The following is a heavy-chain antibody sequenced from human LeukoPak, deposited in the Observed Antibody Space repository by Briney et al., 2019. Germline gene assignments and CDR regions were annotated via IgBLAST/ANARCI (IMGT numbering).Heavy chain of an antibody. CDR2: ISGSGDST. D-gene: IGHD1-1*01. CDR3: TKQALGRHFDY. CDR1: GFTFINYG. V-gene: IGHV3-23*01. J-gene: IGHJ4*02. Sequence: GGSLRLSCAASGFTFINYGMTWVRQAPGKGLEWVSAISGSGDSTDYADSVKDRFTISRDNSNNTLYLQMDSLRAEDTAVYYCTKQALGRHFDYWGQGALITVSS.